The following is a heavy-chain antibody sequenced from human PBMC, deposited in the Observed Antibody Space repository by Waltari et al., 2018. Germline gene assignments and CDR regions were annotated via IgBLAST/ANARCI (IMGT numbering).Heavy chain of an antibody. CDR2: TSSGAKTT. D-gene: IGHD6-19*01. V-gene: IGHV3-48*03. Sequence: VESGGGVVQPGGSLRLSCADSGVNTGPYEINWVRRAPGKGLGSMAYTSSGAKTTSYAASVHGRFTISRDNVNNSIYLQMNSLRVEDTAIYYCARDRPPPYSTGWYVLFHWGQGSQVTVSA. J-gene: IGHJ4*02. CDR1: GVNTGPYE. CDR3: ARDRPPPYSTGWYVLFH.